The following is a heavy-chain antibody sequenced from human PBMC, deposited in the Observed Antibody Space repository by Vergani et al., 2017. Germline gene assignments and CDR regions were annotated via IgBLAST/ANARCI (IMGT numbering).Heavy chain of an antibody. Sequence: EVELVQSGPEMRKPGESWKIPCKGSEYSFGNYWIGWVRQMPGKGLEWMGIIYPADSDTRYSPSFQGQVTISADKSISTAFLQWDSLKASDTALYYCARHTTYTDSLGQGTLVTVSS. V-gene: IGHV5-51*01. D-gene: IGHD1-1*01. CDR2: IYPADSDT. CDR3: ARHTTYTDS. J-gene: IGHJ4*02. CDR1: EYSFGNYW.